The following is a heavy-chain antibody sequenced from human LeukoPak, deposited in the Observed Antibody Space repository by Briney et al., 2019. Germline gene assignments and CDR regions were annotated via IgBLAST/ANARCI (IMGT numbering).Heavy chain of an antibody. CDR2: ILYDGSNK. Sequence: GGSLRLSCAASGFTFSTYAMHWVRQAPGKGLEWVAVILYDGSNKYYADSVKGRFTISRENSKNRLYLQMNSLRAEDTAVYYCARAEGYGGELDSWGQGTLVTVSS. J-gene: IGHJ4*02. D-gene: IGHD4-23*01. CDR1: GFTFSTYA. CDR3: ARAEGYGGELDS. V-gene: IGHV3-30*04.